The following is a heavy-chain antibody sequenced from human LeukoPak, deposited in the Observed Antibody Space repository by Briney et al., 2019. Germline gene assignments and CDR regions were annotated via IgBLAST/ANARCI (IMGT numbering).Heavy chain of an antibody. D-gene: IGHD2-2*01. Sequence: ASVKVSCKASGYAFTSYGISWVRQAPGQGLEWMGWISAYNGNTNYAQKLQGRVTMTTDTSTSTAYMELRSLRSDDTAVYYCAREYCSSTSCYAGWFDPWGQGTLVTVSS. J-gene: IGHJ5*02. CDR3: AREYCSSTSCYAGWFDP. V-gene: IGHV1-18*01. CDR1: GYAFTSYG. CDR2: ISAYNGNT.